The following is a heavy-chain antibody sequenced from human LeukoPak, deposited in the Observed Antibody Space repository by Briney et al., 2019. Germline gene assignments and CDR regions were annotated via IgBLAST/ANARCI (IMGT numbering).Heavy chain of an antibody. V-gene: IGHV3-53*01. CDR2: IYSGGST. CDR3: ARVGEGGRYGNFLDH. D-gene: IGHD6-19*01. J-gene: IGHJ4*02. Sequence: GGSLRLSWAASGFTVRSNFMSWVGRVPGRGLEWVPVIYSGGSTYYADSVKGRFTISGDNSKNTLYLQMNSLRAEDTAVYYCARVGEGGRYGNFLDHWGQGTLVTVSS. CDR1: GFTVRSNF.